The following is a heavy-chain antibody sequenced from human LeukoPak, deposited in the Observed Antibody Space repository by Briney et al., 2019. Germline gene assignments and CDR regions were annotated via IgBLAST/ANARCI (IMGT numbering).Heavy chain of an antibody. D-gene: IGHD5-18*01. J-gene: IGHJ4*02. V-gene: IGHV1-69*05. Sequence: SSVKVSCKASGGTFSSYAISWVRQAPGPGLEWMGGIIPILGTANYAQKFQGRVTITTDESTSTAYLERRSLRCEDTAVYYCARDQHDTAIGQWGQGALVTVSS. CDR3: ARDQHDTAIGQ. CDR1: GGTFSSYA. CDR2: IIPILGTA.